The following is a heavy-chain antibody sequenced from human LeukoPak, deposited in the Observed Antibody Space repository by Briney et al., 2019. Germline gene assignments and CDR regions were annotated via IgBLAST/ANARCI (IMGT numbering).Heavy chain of an antibody. CDR3: ARGYDILTGSDY. Sequence: GGSLRLSCAASGFTFSSYSMNWVRQAQGKGLEWVSSISSSSSYIYYADSVTGRFTISRDNAKNSLYLQMNSLRAEDTAVYYCARGYDILTGSDYWGQGTLVTVSS. D-gene: IGHD3-9*01. CDR1: GFTFSSYS. CDR2: ISSSSSYI. J-gene: IGHJ4*02. V-gene: IGHV3-21*01.